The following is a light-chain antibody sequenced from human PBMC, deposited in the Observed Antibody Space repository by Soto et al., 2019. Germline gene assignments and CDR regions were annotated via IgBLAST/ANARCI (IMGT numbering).Light chain of an antibody. Sequence: DIHITHSPSTLSASVGDRVTITCRASQSISSRLAWYQQKSGKAPNLLIYDASSLEGGVPSRFSGSASETEFTLTISSLQPDDFATYYCQQYINGWTFGQGTKVDIK. V-gene: IGKV1-5*01. J-gene: IGKJ1*01. CDR3: QQYINGWT. CDR1: QSISSR. CDR2: DAS.